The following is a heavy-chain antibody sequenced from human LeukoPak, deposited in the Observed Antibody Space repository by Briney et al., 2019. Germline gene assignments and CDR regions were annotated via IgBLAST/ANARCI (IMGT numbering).Heavy chain of an antibody. CDR1: GFTVSSNY. D-gene: IGHD3-16*01. CDR2: ISGSGGST. CDR3: AKDRVRQAWGNAFDI. V-gene: IGHV3-23*01. Sequence: GGSLRLSCAASGFTVSSNYMSWVRQAPGKGLEWVSAISGSGGSTYYADSVKGRFTISRDNSKNTLYLRMNSLRAEDTAVYYCAKDRVRQAWGNAFDIWGQGTMVTVSS. J-gene: IGHJ3*02.